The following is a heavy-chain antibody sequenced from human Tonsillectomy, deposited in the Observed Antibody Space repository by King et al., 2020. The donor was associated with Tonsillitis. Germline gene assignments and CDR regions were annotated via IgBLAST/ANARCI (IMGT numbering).Heavy chain of an antibody. J-gene: IGHJ6*02. D-gene: IGHD3-16*01. CDR1: EFTFDSYG. CDR2: IRYDGSNK. Sequence: VQLVESGGGVVQPGGSLRLSCAASEFTFDSYGMHWVRLAPGKGLKWVAFIRYDGSNKYYTDSVKGRFTISRDNSKNTLFLQMNSLRVEDTAVYYCAKGYTYRSDGYYYGLDVWGQGTTVTVSS. V-gene: IGHV3-30*02. CDR3: AKGYTYRSDGYYYGLDV.